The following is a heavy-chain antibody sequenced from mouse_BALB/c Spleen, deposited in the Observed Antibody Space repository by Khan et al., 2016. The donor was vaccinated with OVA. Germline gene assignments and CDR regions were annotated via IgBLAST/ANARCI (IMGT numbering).Heavy chain of an antibody. V-gene: IGHV3-2*02. CDR2: ISSSGST. CDR3: ARDGSGNNYAMDY. J-gene: IGHJ4*01. D-gene: IGHD2-3*01. CDR1: GYSITSDYA. Sequence: EVQLQESGPGLVKPSQSLSLTCTVTGYSITSDYAWNWIRQFPGNKLEWMGYISSSGSTNYNPALTSRISITRNTSNNQFFLQLNSVTTEDTATYYCARDGSGNNYAMDYWGQGTSVTVSS.